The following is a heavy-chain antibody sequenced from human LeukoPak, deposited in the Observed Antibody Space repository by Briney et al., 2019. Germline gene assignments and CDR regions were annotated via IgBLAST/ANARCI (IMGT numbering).Heavy chain of an antibody. D-gene: IGHD3-22*01. CDR1: GYTITGYY. CDR2: INPSGGST. V-gene: IGHV1-46*01. Sequence: ASVKVSCKASGYTITGYYIHWVRQAPGQGLEWMGIINPSGGSTSYAQKFQGRVTMTRDTSTSTVYMELSSLRSEDTAVYYCARSYDSSGYRGPAFDYWGQGTLVTVSS. J-gene: IGHJ4*02. CDR3: ARSYDSSGYRGPAFDY.